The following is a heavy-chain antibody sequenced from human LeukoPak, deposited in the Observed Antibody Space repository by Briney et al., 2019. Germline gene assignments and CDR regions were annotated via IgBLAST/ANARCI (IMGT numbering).Heavy chain of an antibody. J-gene: IGHJ6*03. CDR3: ARAVATRWDYYYMDV. CDR1: GYTFTSYG. V-gene: IGHV1-18*01. CDR2: ISAYNGNT. Sequence: ASVKVSCKASGYTFTSYGISWVRQAPGQGLEWMGWISAYNGNTNYAQKLQGRVTMTTDTSTSTAYMELRSLRSDDTAVYYCARAVATRWDYYYMDVWGKGTTVTVSS. D-gene: IGHD5-12*01.